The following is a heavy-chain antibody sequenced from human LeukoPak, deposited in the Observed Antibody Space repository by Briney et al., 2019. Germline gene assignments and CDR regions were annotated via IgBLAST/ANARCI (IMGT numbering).Heavy chain of an antibody. D-gene: IGHD6-19*01. Sequence: SGGSLRLSCAASGFTFSSYAMSWVRQAPGKGLEWVSAISGSGGSTYYADSVKGRFTISRDNSKNTLYLQMNSLRAEDTAVYYCAKVRWDNSGWYYLDNWGQGTLVTVSS. J-gene: IGHJ4*02. CDR3: AKVRWDNSGWYYLDN. CDR1: GFTFSSYA. CDR2: ISGSGGST. V-gene: IGHV3-23*01.